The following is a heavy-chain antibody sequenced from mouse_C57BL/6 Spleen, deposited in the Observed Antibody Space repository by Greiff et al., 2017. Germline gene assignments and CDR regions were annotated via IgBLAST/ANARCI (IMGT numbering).Heavy chain of an antibody. V-gene: IGHV1-52*01. CDR2: IDPSDSET. CDR1: GYTFTSYW. D-gene: IGHD2-4*01. Sequence: QVQLQQPGAELVRPGSSVKLSCKASGYTFTSYWMHWVKQRPIQGLEWIGNIDPSDSETHYNQKFKDKATLTVDKSSSTAYMQLSSLTSEDSAVYYCARGDYDYDGEYAMDYWGQGTSVTVSS. CDR3: ARGDYDYDGEYAMDY. J-gene: IGHJ4*01.